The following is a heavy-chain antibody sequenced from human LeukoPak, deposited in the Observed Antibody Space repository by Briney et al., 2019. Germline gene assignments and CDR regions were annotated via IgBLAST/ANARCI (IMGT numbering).Heavy chain of an antibody. J-gene: IGHJ3*02. CDR1: GYSFTSYW. CDR3: ARHGGGYCSSTSCYSHSSDAFDI. CDR2: IYPGDSDT. V-gene: IGHV5-51*01. D-gene: IGHD2-2*02. Sequence: GSSLKISSKGSGYSFTSYWIGWVRQIPGQGLEWMGIIYPGDSDTSSSPSLHVQVTVSADKSISTAYLQWSSLKASDTAMYYCARHGGGYCSSTSCYSHSSDAFDIWGQGTMVTVSS.